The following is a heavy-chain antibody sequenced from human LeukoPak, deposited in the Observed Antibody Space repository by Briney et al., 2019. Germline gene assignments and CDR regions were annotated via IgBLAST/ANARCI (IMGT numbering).Heavy chain of an antibody. CDR2: ISYDGSDK. CDR3: ARGGAVIIDPSLGWFDP. D-gene: IGHD3-22*01. V-gene: IGHV3-30*04. Sequence: GGSLRLSCTASGFTFKSYTIHWVRHASGKGLEWVALISYDGSDKYKADSVKGRFTISRDNSKNTVYLQMNSLRVEDTAVYYCARGGAVIIDPSLGWFDPWGQGTLVTVSS. CDR1: GFTFKSYT. J-gene: IGHJ5*02.